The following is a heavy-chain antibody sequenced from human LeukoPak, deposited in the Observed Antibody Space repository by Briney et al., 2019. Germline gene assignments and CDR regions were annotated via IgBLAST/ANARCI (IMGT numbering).Heavy chain of an antibody. V-gene: IGHV4-59*01. J-gene: IGHJ6*02. CDR2: IYYSGST. CDR1: GGSISSYY. D-gene: IGHD6-13*01. CDR3: ARDGIAAAGTFRPYYYYGMDV. Sequence: SETLSLTCTVSGGSISSYYWSWIRQPPGKGLEWIGYIYYSGSTNYNPSLKSRVTILVDTSKNQFSLKLSSVTAADTAVYYCARDGIAAAGTFRPYYYYGMDVWGQGTTVTVSS.